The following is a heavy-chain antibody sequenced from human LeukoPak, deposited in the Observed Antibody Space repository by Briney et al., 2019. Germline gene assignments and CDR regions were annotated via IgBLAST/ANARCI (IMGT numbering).Heavy chain of an antibody. CDR2: INHSGST. V-gene: IGHV4-34*01. CDR3: ARGGSSRNLNWFDP. D-gene: IGHD6-13*01. Sequence: SETLSLTCAGYGGSFSGYYWSWIRQPPGKGREWIGEINHSGSTNYNPSLKSRVTISVDTSKNQFSLKLSSVTAADTAVYYCARGGSSRNLNWFDPWGQGTLVTVSS. CDR1: GGSFSGYY. J-gene: IGHJ5*02.